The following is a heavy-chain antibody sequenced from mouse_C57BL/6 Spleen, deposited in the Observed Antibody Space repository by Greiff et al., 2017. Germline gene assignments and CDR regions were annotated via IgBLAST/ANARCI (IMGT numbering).Heavy chain of an antibody. D-gene: IGHD1-1*01. J-gene: IGHJ1*03. V-gene: IGHV14-2*01. CDR3: ARATVVANQYFDV. Sequence: VQLKESGAELVKPGASVKLSCTASGFNIKDYYMHWVKQRTEQGLEWIGRIDPEDGETKYAPKFQGKATITADTSSNTAYLQLSSLTSEDTAVYYCARATVVANQYFDVWGTGTTVTVSS. CDR1: GFNIKDYY. CDR2: IDPEDGET.